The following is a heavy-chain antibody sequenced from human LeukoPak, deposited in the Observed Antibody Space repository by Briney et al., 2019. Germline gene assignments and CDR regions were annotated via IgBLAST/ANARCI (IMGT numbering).Heavy chain of an antibody. CDR1: GYTFTGYY. CDR3: ARDRGYRGYVGWTGGIYYFDY. J-gene: IGHJ4*02. V-gene: IGHV1-2*02. CDR2: INPSSGGT. D-gene: IGHD3/OR15-3a*01. Sequence: ASVKVSCKASGYTFTGYYMHWVRQGPGQGLEWMGWINPSSGGTNYAQKFQGRVTMTRDTSISTACMELSRLRSDDTAVYYCARDRGYRGYVGWTGGIYYFDYWGQGALVTVSS.